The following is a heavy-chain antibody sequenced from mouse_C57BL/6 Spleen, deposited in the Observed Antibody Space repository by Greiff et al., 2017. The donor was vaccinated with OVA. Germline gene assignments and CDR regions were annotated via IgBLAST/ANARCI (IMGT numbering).Heavy chain of an antibody. J-gene: IGHJ2*01. CDR1: GFTFSDYY. V-gene: IGHV5-16*01. Sequence: DVKLVESEGGLVQPGSSMKLSCTASGFTFSDYYMAWVRQVPEKGLEWVANINYDGSSTYYLDSLKSRFIISRDNAKNILYLQMSSLKSEDTATYYCARVQTGIFDYWGQGTTLTVSS. D-gene: IGHD4-1*01. CDR2: INYDGSST. CDR3: ARVQTGIFDY.